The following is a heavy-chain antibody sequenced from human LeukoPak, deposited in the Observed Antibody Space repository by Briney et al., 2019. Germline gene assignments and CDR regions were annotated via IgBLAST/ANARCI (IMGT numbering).Heavy chain of an antibody. CDR1: GFTFSSYA. CDR2: ISGSGGST. J-gene: IGHJ4*02. Sequence: GGSLRLSCAASGFTFSSYAMSWWRQAPGKGLEGGSAISGSGGSTYYADSVKGRFTISRDNSKNTLYLQMNSLRAEDTAVYYCAKEPRSNWNDGVDYWGQGTLVTVSS. D-gene: IGHD1-20*01. V-gene: IGHV3-23*01. CDR3: AKEPRSNWNDGVDY.